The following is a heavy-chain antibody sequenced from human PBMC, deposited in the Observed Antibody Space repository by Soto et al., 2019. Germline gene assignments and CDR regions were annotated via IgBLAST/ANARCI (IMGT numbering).Heavy chain of an antibody. CDR3: ARESGGATATLDYYYCYMDV. CDR1: GDSFNDYY. J-gene: IGHJ6*03. Sequence: QVQLVQSGAEVRKPGASVTVSCRSSGDSFNDYYIHWVRQAPGQGFERMGWINPNGGVTKYAQKFQGWVSMTSDTSIRTVYMQLSRRKSDDTAVYYCARESGGATATLDYYYCYMDVWGTGTTVTVSS. V-gene: IGHV1-2*04. CDR2: INPNGGVT. D-gene: IGHD5-12*01.